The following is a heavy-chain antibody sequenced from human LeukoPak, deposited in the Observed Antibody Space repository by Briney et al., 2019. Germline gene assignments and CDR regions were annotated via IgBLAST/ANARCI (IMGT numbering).Heavy chain of an antibody. Sequence: PGGSLRLSCAASGFTFSSYAMSWVRQAPGKGLEWVSAISGSGGSTYYADPVKGRFTISRDNSKNTLYLQMNGLRAEDTAVYYCAKDSPQTSSQIYYFDYWGQGTLVTVSS. CDR3: AKDSPQTSSQIYYFDY. CDR1: GFTFSSYA. CDR2: ISGSGGST. D-gene: IGHD6-13*01. J-gene: IGHJ4*02. V-gene: IGHV3-23*01.